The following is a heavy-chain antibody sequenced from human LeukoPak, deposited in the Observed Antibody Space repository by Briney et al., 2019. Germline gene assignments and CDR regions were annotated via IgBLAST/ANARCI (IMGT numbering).Heavy chain of an antibody. V-gene: IGHV3-23*01. J-gene: IGHJ4*02. D-gene: IGHD6-19*01. CDR1: GFTFSSYA. CDR3: AKETAVTGACES. Sequence: AGGSLRLSCTASGFTFSSYAMSWVRQAPGKGLERVSPISANGRASYYVDSVKGRFTISRDNSRNTLYLQMNSLRAEDTAVYYCAKETAVTGACESWGPGTLVTVSS. CDR2: ISANGRAS.